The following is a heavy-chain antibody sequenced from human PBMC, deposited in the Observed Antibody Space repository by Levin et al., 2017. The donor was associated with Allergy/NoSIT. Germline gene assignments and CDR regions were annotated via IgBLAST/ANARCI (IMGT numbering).Heavy chain of an antibody. D-gene: IGHD3-3*01. V-gene: IGHV3-21*01. Sequence: GESLKISCAASDFTFSSYSMNWVRQAPGKGLEWVSFISSSSTYIYYADSVKGRFTISRDNAKNSLFLQINTLRVEDTAVYYCARSIKDFYVSPDYYAMDVWGQGTTVTVSS. J-gene: IGHJ6*02. CDR2: ISSSSTYI. CDR3: ARSIKDFYVSPDYYAMDV. CDR1: DFTFSSYS.